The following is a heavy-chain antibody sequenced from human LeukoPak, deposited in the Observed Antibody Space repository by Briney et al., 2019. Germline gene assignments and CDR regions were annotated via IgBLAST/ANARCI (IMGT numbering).Heavy chain of an antibody. V-gene: IGHV3-33*08. CDR1: GFTFSSYG. CDR2: IWYDGSNK. J-gene: IGHJ4*02. Sequence: GGSLRLSCAASGFTFSSYGMHWVRQAPGKGLEWVAVIWYDGSNKYYADSVKGRFTISRDNSKNTLYLQMNSLRAEDTAVYYCARDRLYGDYYYFDYWGQGTLVTVSS. D-gene: IGHD4-17*01. CDR3: ARDRLYGDYYYFDY.